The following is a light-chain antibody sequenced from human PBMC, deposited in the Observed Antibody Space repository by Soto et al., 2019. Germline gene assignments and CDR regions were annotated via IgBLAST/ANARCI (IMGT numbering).Light chain of an antibody. CDR2: DAS. CDR1: QSISDT. CDR3: QQYGSSPWT. J-gene: IGKJ1*01. V-gene: IGKV3D-20*01. Sequence: EIVMTQSPATLSVSPGGRATLSCRASQSISDTLAWYQQKPGLAPRLLIYDASSRATGIPDRFSGSGSGTDFTLTISRLEPEDFAVYYCQQYGSSPWTFGQGTKVDIK.